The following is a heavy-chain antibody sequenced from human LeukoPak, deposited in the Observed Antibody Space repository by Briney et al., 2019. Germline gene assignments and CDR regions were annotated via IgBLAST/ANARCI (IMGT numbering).Heavy chain of an antibody. J-gene: IGHJ5*02. Sequence: SETLSVTCTVSGGSISSSSYYWGWIRQPPGKGLEWIGSIYYSGSTYYNPSLKSRVTISVDTSKNQFPLKLSSVTAADTAVYYCARDQGWFDPWGQGTLVTVSS. CDR2: IYYSGST. CDR3: ARDQGWFDP. CDR1: GGSISSSSYY. V-gene: IGHV4-39*06.